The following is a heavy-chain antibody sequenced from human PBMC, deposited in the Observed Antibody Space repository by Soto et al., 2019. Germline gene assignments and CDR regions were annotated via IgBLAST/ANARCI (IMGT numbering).Heavy chain of an antibody. D-gene: IGHD3-10*01. V-gene: IGHV4-34*01. Sequence: PSETLSLTCAVYGGSFRGYYWNWIRQPPGKGLEWIGEINHSGSTNYNPSLKSRVIISVDTSKNHFSLKLSSVTAADTAVYFCARGHFYDGSGSYTYWGPGTLVTVSS. CDR1: GGSFRGYY. CDR2: INHSGST. J-gene: IGHJ4*02. CDR3: ARGHFYDGSGSYTY.